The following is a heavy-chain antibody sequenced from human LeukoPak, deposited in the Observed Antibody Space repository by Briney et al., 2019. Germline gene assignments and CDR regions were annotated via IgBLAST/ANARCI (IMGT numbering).Heavy chain of an antibody. CDR1: GGSVSSGSYY. Sequence: PSETLSLTCTVSGGSVSSGSYYWGWIRQPPGKGLEWIGNIYYSGSTYYNPSLKSRVTISVETSKNQFSLKLSSVTAADTAVYYCARGRSSMVRGYYYYYMDVWGKGTTVTISS. CDR3: ARGRSSMVRGYYYYYMDV. V-gene: IGHV4-39*07. D-gene: IGHD3-10*01. CDR2: IYYSGST. J-gene: IGHJ6*03.